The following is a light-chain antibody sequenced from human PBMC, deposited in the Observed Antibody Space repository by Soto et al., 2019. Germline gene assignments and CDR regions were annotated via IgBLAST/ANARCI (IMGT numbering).Light chain of an antibody. CDR3: QQYNSYSWT. CDR1: QSISNW. Sequence: DIHMTQPPSTLSSSVGDRVTITCRAIQSISNWLAWYQQKPGKAPKLLIYKASSLESGVPSRFSGSGSGTEFTLTISSLQPDDFATYYCQQYNSYSWTFGQGTKVDIK. J-gene: IGKJ1*01. V-gene: IGKV1-5*03. CDR2: KAS.